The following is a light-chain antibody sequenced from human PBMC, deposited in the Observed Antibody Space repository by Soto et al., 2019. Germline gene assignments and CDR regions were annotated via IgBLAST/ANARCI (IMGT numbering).Light chain of an antibody. V-gene: IGKV3-15*01. Sequence: EIVLTQSPDTLSLSPGDRATLSCRASQSVRSNLSWYPQKPGQAATLLIYGASSRATGIPAAFSGRRSWTAFTLPISSLQSEDFSVYYCQQYNSWPPGTFGQGTKVDIK. CDR3: QQYNSWPPGT. J-gene: IGKJ1*01. CDR2: GAS. CDR1: QSVRSN.